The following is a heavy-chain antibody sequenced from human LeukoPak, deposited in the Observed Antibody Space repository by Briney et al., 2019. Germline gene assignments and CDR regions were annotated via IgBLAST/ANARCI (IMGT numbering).Heavy chain of an antibody. D-gene: IGHD4/OR15-4a*01. CDR2: ISSSSSTI. Sequence: GSLRLSCAASGFTFSSYSMNRVRQAPGKGLEWVSYISSSSSTIYYADSVKGRFTISRDNAKNSLYLQMNSLRAEDTAVYYCARDQDGALELDPWGQGTLVTASS. CDR1: GFTFSSYS. J-gene: IGHJ5*02. CDR3: ARDQDGALELDP. V-gene: IGHV3-48*01.